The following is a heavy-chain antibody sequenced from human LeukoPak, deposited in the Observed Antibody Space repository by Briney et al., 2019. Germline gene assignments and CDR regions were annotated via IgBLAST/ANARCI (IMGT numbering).Heavy chain of an antibody. Sequence: GGSLRFSVAASEFTFASLPLGWVAQAQGKGWKGVSAISGSGGSTYYADSVKGRFTISRDNSKNTLYLQMNSLRAEDTAVYYCAKEDIPNIVVAPSEGYWGQGTLVTVSS. J-gene: IGHJ4*02. CDR2: ISGSGGST. V-gene: IGHV3-23*01. CDR1: EFTFASLP. D-gene: IGHD2-15*01. CDR3: AKEDIPNIVVAPSEGY.